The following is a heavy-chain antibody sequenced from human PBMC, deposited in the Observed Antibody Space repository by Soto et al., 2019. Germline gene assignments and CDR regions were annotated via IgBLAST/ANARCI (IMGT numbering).Heavy chain of an antibody. Sequence: QVQLVQSGAAVKKPGSSVKVSCKASGGTFSSYAISWVRQAPGQGLEWMGGIIPIFGTANYAQKFQGRVTITADESTSTAYMELSSLRSEDTAVYYCARKYCSGGSCYYGMDVWGQGTTVTVSS. J-gene: IGHJ6*02. CDR3: ARKYCSGGSCYYGMDV. D-gene: IGHD2-15*01. CDR1: GGTFSSYA. V-gene: IGHV1-69*12. CDR2: IIPIFGTA.